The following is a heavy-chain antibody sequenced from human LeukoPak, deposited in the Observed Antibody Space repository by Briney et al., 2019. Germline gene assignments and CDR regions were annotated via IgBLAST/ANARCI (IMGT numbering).Heavy chain of an antibody. CDR3: ARGLATFGWSPYYYYYMDV. CDR1: GGSISSYY. CDR2: IYYSGST. J-gene: IGHJ6*03. D-gene: IGHD3-3*01. V-gene: IGHV4-59*01. Sequence: SETLSLTCTVSGGSISSYYWSWIRQPPGKGLEWIGYIYYSGSTNYNPSLKSRVTISVDTSKNQFSLKLSSVTAADTAVYYCARGLATFGWSPYYYYYMDVWGKGTTVTVSS.